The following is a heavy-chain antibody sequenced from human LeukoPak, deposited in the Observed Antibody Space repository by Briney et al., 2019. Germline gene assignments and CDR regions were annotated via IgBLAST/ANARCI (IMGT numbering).Heavy chain of an antibody. CDR2: IKEDGTYT. Sequence: GGSLRLSCAASGFSLSKYWMHRVRQTPGEGLVWVARIKEDGTYTSYADSVKGRFTISRDHSKNTVFLQMDSLRAEDTAVYYCAKTTAGYSSGRYPGWPVDYWGQGTLVTVSS. CDR1: GFSLSKYW. D-gene: IGHD6-19*01. CDR3: AKTTAGYSSGRYPGWPVDY. J-gene: IGHJ4*02. V-gene: IGHV3-74*01.